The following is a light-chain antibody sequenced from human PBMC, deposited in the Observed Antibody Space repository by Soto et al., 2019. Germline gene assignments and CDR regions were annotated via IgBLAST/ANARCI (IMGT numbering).Light chain of an antibody. Sequence: EIVMTQSPATLSVSPGERATLSCRASQSVSSNLAWYQHKPGQAPRLLIYGASTTTTGIPARFSGSGSGTEFTLNISSLQSEDFAVYYCQQYNNWPPWTFGQGTQVEIK. J-gene: IGKJ1*01. CDR3: QQYNNWPPWT. V-gene: IGKV3-15*01. CDR2: GAS. CDR1: QSVSSN.